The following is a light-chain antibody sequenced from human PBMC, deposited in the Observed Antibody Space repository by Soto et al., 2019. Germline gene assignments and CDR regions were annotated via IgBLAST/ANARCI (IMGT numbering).Light chain of an antibody. CDR3: TSYVGTDIWV. Sequence: QSALTQPPSASGSPGQSVTISCTGTSSDVGAYNYVSWYQQYPGKAPKLMIYAVTKRPSGVPDRFSGSKSGNTASLTVSGLQAEDEADYYCTSYVGTDIWVFGGGTKLTVL. V-gene: IGLV2-8*01. CDR2: AVT. CDR1: SSDVGAYNY. J-gene: IGLJ3*02.